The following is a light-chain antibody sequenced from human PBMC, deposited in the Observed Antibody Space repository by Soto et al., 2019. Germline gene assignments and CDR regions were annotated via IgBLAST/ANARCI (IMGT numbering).Light chain of an antibody. CDR1: QSVSSN. J-gene: IGKJ1*01. CDR2: GAS. Sequence: ENVLTQSPATLSLSPGERATLSCRASQSVSSNLAWYQQKPGQAPRLLIYGASSRATGIPDRFSGSGSGTDFTLTISRLEPEDFAVYYCQQYGSSLWTFGQGTKGGYQ. V-gene: IGKV3-20*01. CDR3: QQYGSSLWT.